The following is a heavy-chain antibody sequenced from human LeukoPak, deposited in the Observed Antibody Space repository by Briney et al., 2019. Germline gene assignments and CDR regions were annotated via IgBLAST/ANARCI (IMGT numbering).Heavy chain of an antibody. V-gene: IGHV3-7*01. CDR2: IKQDGSEK. CDR1: GFTFSSYW. Sequence: PGGSLRLSCTASGFTFSSYWMSWVRQAPGKGLEWVANIKQDGSEKYYVDSVKGRFTISRDNAKNSLYLQMNSLRAEDTAVYYCARSLVEYSSSGDDAFDIWGQGTMVTVSS. J-gene: IGHJ3*02. D-gene: IGHD6-6*01. CDR3: ARSLVEYSSSGDDAFDI.